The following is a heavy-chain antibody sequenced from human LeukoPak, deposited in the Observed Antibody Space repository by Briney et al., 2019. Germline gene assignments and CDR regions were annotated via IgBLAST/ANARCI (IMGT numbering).Heavy chain of an antibody. V-gene: IGHV4-59*08. CDR3: ARHLTYSGGSARYFDY. J-gene: IGHJ4*02. CDR2: IYYSGST. D-gene: IGHD6-19*01. Sequence: PSETLSLTCTVSDGSVSPYYWSWVRQPPGKGLKWIGNIYYSGSTDSSPSLKSRVTFSVDTSKNQFSLKLSSVTAADTAVYYCARHLTYSGGSARYFDYWGQGILVTVSS. CDR1: DGSVSPYY.